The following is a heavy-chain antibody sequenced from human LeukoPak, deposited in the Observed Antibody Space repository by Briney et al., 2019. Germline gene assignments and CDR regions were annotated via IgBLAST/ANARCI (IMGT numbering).Heavy chain of an antibody. CDR2: IKQDGSEK. CDR3: ARGRGYGDYRYYYYYYMDV. J-gene: IGHJ6*03. D-gene: IGHD4-17*01. CDR1: GFTFSSYW. Sequence: GGSLRLSCAASGFTFSSYWMSWVRQAPGKGLEWVANIKQDGSEKYYVDSVKGRFPISRDNAKNSLYLQMNSLRAEDTAVYYCARGRGYGDYRYYYYYYMDVWGEGTTVTVSS. V-gene: IGHV3-7*01.